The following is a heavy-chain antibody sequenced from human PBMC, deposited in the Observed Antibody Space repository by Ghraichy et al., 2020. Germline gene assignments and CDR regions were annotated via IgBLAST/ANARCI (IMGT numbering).Heavy chain of an antibody. Sequence: AWSLRLSCATSGFTFSSYSMNWVRQAPGKGLEWVGNIKQDGSEKYYVDSVKGRFSISRDNAKNSLYLQMSSLRAEDTAVYFCARVHYYDSSGYYYGQVYDYGMDVWGHGTTVTVSS. CDR3: ARVHYYDSSGYYYGQVYDYGMDV. V-gene: IGHV3-7*01. J-gene: IGHJ6*02. CDR2: IKQDGSEK. D-gene: IGHD3-22*01. CDR1: GFTFSSYS.